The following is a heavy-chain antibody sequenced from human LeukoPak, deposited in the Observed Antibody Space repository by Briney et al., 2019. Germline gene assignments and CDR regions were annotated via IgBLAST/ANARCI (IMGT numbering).Heavy chain of an antibody. V-gene: IGHV4-34*01. CDR3: ARGYGRGYSYGRYFDY. Sequence: SETLSLTCAVYGGSFSGYYWSWIRQPPGKGLEWIGEINHSGSTNYNPSLKSRVTISVDTSKNQFSLKLSSVIAADTAVYYCARGYGRGYSYGRYFDYWGQGTLVTVSS. CDR2: INHSGST. CDR1: GGSFSGYY. J-gene: IGHJ4*02. D-gene: IGHD5-18*01.